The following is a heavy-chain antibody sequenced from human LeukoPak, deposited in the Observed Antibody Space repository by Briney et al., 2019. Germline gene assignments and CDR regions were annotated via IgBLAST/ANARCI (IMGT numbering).Heavy chain of an antibody. D-gene: IGHD2-15*01. Sequence: GGSLRLSCAASGFTFSSYGMHWVRQAPGKGLEWVAFIRYDGSNKYYADSVKGRFTISRDNSKNTLYLQMNSLRAEDTAVYYCAKGGSEVAAQDIDYWGQGTLATVSS. J-gene: IGHJ4*02. CDR2: IRYDGSNK. CDR1: GFTFSSYG. CDR3: AKGGSEVAAQDIDY. V-gene: IGHV3-30*02.